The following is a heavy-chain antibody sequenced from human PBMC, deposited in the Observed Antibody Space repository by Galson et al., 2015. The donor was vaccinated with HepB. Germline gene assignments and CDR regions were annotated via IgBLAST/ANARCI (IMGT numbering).Heavy chain of an antibody. CDR2: ISRSITTI. CDR1: GFTFSRYS. J-gene: IGHJ4*02. CDR3: ARDGNPFDY. Sequence: SLRLSCAASGFTFSRYSMNWVRQAPGKGLEWISYISRSITTIYYADSVKGRFTVSRDNAKNSLYLQMNSLRDEDTAVYYCARDGNPFDYWGQGTLVTVSS. V-gene: IGHV3-48*02. D-gene: IGHD1-1*01.